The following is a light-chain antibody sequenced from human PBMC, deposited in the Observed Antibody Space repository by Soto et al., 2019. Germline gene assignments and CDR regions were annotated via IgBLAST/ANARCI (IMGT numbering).Light chain of an antibody. V-gene: IGLV2-14*01. Sequence: QSALTQPASVSGSPGQSITISCTGTSSDVGGYKHVAWYQQYPGKAPKLIIFEVSDRPSGVSNRFSGSKSGNTASLSISGLQPEDEADYYCSSYTSSSNVVFGGGTKLTVL. J-gene: IGLJ2*01. CDR1: SSDVGGYKH. CDR3: SSYTSSSNVV. CDR2: EVS.